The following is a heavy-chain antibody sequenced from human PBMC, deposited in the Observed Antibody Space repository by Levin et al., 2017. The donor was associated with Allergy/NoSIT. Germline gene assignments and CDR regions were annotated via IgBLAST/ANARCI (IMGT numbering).Heavy chain of an antibody. CDR3: ARDSLPYNYGSWFDT. CDR1: GGSITSGGYY. Sequence: SETLSLTCTVSGGSITSGGYYWSWIRQFPGKGLEWIGFFYYSANTFNNPSLKSRVTISLGTSQNQLSLKLTSVTAADTAVYYCARDSLPYNYGSWFDTWGQGTLVTVSS. J-gene: IGHJ5*02. D-gene: IGHD5-24*01. V-gene: IGHV4-31*03. CDR2: FYYSANT.